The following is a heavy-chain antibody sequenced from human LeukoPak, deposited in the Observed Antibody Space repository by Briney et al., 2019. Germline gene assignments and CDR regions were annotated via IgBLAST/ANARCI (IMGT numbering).Heavy chain of an antibody. V-gene: IGHV4-39*07. CDR1: GGSISSSSYY. J-gene: IGHJ6*03. CDR3: ARRRPYCSGGSCYPIGYYYYYMDV. CDR2: IYYSGST. D-gene: IGHD2-15*01. Sequence: PSETLSLTCTVSGGSISSSSYYWGWIRQPPGKGLEWIGSIYYSGSTYYNPSLKSRVTISVDTSKNQFSLKLSSVTAADTAVYYCARRRPYCSGGSCYPIGYYYYYMDVWGKGTTVTVSS.